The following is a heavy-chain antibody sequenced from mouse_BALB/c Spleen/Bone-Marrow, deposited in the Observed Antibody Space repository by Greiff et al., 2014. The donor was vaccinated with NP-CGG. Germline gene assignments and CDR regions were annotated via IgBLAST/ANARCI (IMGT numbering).Heavy chain of an antibody. CDR1: GFTFSSFG. CDR3: TRWGYAGEYYAMDY. D-gene: IGHD2-14*01. CDR2: ISSGSGSI. V-gene: IGHV5-17*02. J-gene: IGHJ4*01. Sequence: EVKLEESGGGLVQPGGSRKLSCAASGFTFSSFGMHWVRQAPEKGLEWVAYISSGSGSIYYTDIVKGRFTISRDNPKSTLFLQMTSLRSEDTAIYYCTRWGYAGEYYAMDYWGQGTSVTVSS.